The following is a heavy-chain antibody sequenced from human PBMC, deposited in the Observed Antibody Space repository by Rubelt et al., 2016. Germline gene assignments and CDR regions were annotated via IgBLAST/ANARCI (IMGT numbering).Heavy chain of an antibody. Sequence: EVQLVQSGAEVKKPGESLKISCKGSGYSFTSYWIGWVRQMPGKGLEWMGIIYPGDSDTRYSPSFQGQVTSSAATSITTACLQWRSLKASDTAVYYCARGWKYQLLIDYWGQGTLVTVSS. CDR1: GYSFTSYW. D-gene: IGHD2-2*01. J-gene: IGHJ4*02. CDR3: ARGWKYQLLIDY. CDR2: IYPGDSDT. V-gene: IGHV5-51*01.